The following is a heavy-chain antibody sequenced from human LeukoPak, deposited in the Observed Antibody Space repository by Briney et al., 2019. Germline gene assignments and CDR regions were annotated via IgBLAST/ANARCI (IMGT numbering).Heavy chain of an antibody. CDR3: ARGYYDYVWDY. CDR2: IRYDGSNK. Sequence: GGSLRLSCAASGFTFSSYGMHWVRQAPGKGLEWVAFIRYDGSNKYYADSVEGRFTISRDNSKNTLYLQMNSLRAEDTAVYYCARGYYDYVWDYWGQGTLVTVSS. J-gene: IGHJ4*02. V-gene: IGHV3-30*02. CDR1: GFTFSSYG. D-gene: IGHD3-16*01.